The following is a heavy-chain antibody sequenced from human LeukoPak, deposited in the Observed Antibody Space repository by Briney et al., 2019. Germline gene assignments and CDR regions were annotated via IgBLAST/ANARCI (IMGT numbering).Heavy chain of an antibody. V-gene: IGHV4-34*01. Sequence: PSETLSLTCAVYGGSFSGYYWSWIRQPPGKGLEWIGEINHSGSTNYNPSLKSRVTISVDTSKNQFSLKLSSVTAADTAVYYCARGIFYGGKLRGAFDIWGQGTMVTVSS. CDR1: GGSFSGYY. D-gene: IGHD4-23*01. CDR3: ARGIFYGGKLRGAFDI. J-gene: IGHJ3*02. CDR2: INHSGST.